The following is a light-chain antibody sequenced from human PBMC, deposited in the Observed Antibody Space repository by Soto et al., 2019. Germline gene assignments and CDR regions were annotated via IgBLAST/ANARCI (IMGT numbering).Light chain of an antibody. Sequence: EIVLTQSPGTLSLSPGERATLSCRASQSISNDYLAWYQQKPGQTPRLLIYRASSRATGIPDRFSGSGSGTDFPLTISRLEPEDFAVYYCHQYVSSPYTFGQGTKLEIK. CDR2: RAS. V-gene: IGKV3-20*01. J-gene: IGKJ2*01. CDR1: QSISNDY. CDR3: HQYVSSPYT.